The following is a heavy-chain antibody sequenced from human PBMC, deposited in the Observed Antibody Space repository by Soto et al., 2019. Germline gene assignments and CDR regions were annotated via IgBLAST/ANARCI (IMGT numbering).Heavy chain of an antibody. D-gene: IGHD1-26*01. J-gene: IGHJ6*02. CDR3: ARDEGFSWGWELPVYFVGIDG. CDR1: GGSVSSGSYY. Sequence: PSETLSLTCTVSGGSVSSGSYYWSWIRQPPGKGLEWIGYIYYSGSTNYNPSLKSRVTISVDTSKNQFSLKLSSVTAAATAVYYCARDEGFSWGWELPVYFVGIDGGGQGTTVAVS. V-gene: IGHV4-61*01. CDR2: IYYSGST.